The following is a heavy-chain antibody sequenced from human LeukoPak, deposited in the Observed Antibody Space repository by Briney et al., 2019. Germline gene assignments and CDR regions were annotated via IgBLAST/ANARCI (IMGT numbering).Heavy chain of an antibody. Sequence: SETLSLTCTVSGGSISSNSYYWGWMRQPPGKGLEWIGSIYYSGGTYYNPSLKSRVTISVDTSRNQFSLKLNSVTAADTAVFYCARREWSSTPFDYWGQGTLVTVSS. CDR1: GGSISSNSYY. J-gene: IGHJ4*02. CDR2: IYYSGGT. CDR3: ARREWSSTPFDY. V-gene: IGHV4-39*01. D-gene: IGHD2-8*01.